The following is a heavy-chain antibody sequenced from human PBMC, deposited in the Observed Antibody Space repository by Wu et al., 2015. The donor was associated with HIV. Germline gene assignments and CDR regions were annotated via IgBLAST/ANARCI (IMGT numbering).Heavy chain of an antibody. CDR3: ASRIGRTGNMEAFDI. D-gene: IGHD1-1*01. V-gene: IGHV1-46*03. CDR2: INPRENRV. J-gene: IGHJ3*02. CDR1: GYSFIDFY. Sequence: QVQLVQSGAEVKKPGASVKVSCKTSGYSFIDFYIHWVRQAPGQGPEWMGVINPRENRVSYSQKFQGRVTMTRDTSTSTLYMELSSLTAEDTAVYYCASRIGRTGNMEAFDIWGQGTLVTVSS.